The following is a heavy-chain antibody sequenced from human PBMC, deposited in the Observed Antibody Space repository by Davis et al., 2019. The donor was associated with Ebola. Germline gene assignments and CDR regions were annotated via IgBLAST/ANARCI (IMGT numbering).Heavy chain of an antibody. Sequence: GESLKISCAASGFTFNRYWMSWVRQAPGKGLQWVANIKEDGSEKSYVDSVKGRFTISRDNAKNSLYLQMNSLRPEDTAVYYCARVSVPAALVPIDYYAMDVWGQGTTVTVSS. CDR2: IKEDGSEK. D-gene: IGHD2-2*01. CDR1: GFTFNRYW. V-gene: IGHV3-7*03. J-gene: IGHJ6*02. CDR3: ARVSVPAALVPIDYYAMDV.